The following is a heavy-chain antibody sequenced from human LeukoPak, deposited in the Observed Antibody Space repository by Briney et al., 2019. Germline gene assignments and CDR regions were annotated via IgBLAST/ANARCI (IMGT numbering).Heavy chain of an antibody. V-gene: IGHV1-18*01. D-gene: IGHD3-9*01. J-gene: IGHJ3*02. CDR2: ISAYNGNT. CDR3: ARELRGYDILTGYYGVVAFDI. Sequence: ASVKVSCKASGYTFTSYGISWVRQAPGQGLEWMGWISAYNGNTNYAQKLQGRVTMTTDTSTSTAYMELRSLRSDDTAVYYCARELRGYDILTGYYGVVAFDIWGQGTMVTVSS. CDR1: GYTFTSYG.